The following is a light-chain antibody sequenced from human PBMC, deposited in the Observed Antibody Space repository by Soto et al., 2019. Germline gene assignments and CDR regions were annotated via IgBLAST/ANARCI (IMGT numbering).Light chain of an antibody. J-gene: IGKJ2*01. Sequence: EIVLTESPGTLSLSPGERATLSCRASQSVSSGYLAWYQQKPGQAPRLLMSGASSRGTDIPDRFSGSGSGKEFPLTLSRLDPEDSAVYYCQQYGSSPSMYTFGQGTKVDIK. V-gene: IGKV3-20*01. CDR2: GAS. CDR3: QQYGSSPSMYT. CDR1: QSVSSGY.